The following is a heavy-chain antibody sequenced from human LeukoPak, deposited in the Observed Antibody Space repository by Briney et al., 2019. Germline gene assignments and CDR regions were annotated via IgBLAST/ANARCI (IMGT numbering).Heavy chain of an antibody. Sequence: GGSLRLSCAASGFNFRDFWMNWIRQAPGKGLEWVANTNQDGSQKYYVDSVRGRFTISRDNAKNSLYLQMNSLRAEDTAVYYCARDPGGMDVWGQGTTVTVSS. V-gene: IGHV3-7*01. CDR2: TNQDGSQK. J-gene: IGHJ6*02. CDR1: GFNFRDFW. CDR3: ARDPGGMDV.